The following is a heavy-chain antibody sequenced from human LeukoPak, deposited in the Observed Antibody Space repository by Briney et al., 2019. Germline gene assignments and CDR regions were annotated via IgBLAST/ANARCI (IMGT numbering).Heavy chain of an antibody. J-gene: IGHJ4*02. CDR2: ISGSGGST. V-gene: IGHV3-23*01. CDR1: GFTFSSYA. Sequence: PGGSLRLSCTGSGFTFSSYAMSWVRQAPGKGLEWVSSISGSGGSTSYADSVKGRFTISRDNSKNSLYLQMNSLRAEDTALYYCAKTGQINRQHTYYYGSGSYGGYDFDYWGQGTLVTVSS. D-gene: IGHD3-10*01. CDR3: AKTGQINRQHTYYYGSGSYGGYDFDY.